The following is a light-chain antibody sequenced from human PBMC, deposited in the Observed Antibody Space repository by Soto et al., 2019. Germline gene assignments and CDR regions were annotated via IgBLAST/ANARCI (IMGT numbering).Light chain of an antibody. V-gene: IGLV2-14*01. CDR2: DVS. Sequence: QSVLTQPASVYGSPGQSITISCTGTSSDVGGYNYVSWYQQHPGKAPKLMIYDVSNRPSGVSNRFSGSKSGNTASLTISGLQAEDEADYYCSSYTSSSTQFGGGTKVTVL. J-gene: IGLJ2*01. CDR1: SSDVGGYNY. CDR3: SSYTSSSTQ.